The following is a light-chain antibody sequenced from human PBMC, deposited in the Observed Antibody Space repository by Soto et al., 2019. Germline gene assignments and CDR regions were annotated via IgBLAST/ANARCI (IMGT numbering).Light chain of an antibody. V-gene: IGKV1-9*01. CDR2: AAS. CDR1: QGIGSY. Sequence: IQLTHSPSSVSASVGDRVSITCRASQGIGSYLAWYQQKPGEAPKLLIFAASTLQSGVPSRFSGSGSGTDFTLTISSLQAEDFATYYCQQLSTYPSTFGEGTKVEI. J-gene: IGKJ4*01. CDR3: QQLSTYPST.